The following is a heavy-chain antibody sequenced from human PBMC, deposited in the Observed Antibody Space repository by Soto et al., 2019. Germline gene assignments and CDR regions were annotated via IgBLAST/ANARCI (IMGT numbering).Heavy chain of an antibody. V-gene: IGHV3-30*18. CDR2: ISYDGSNK. D-gene: IGHD3-22*01. CDR1: GFTFSSYG. J-gene: IGHJ4*02. Sequence: PGGSLRLSCAASGFTFSSYGMHWVRQAPGKGLEWVAVISYDGSNKYYADSVKGRFTISRDNSKNTLYLQMNSLRAEDTAVYYCAKEHHRPLYYYDSSGYFDYWGQGTLVTVSS. CDR3: AKEHHRPLYYYDSSGYFDY.